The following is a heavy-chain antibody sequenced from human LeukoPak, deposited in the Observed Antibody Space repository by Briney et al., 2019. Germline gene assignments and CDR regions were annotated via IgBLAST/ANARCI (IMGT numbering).Heavy chain of an antibody. Sequence: GGSLRLSCAASGFTFSSYGMSWVRQAPGKGLEWVSAISGSSGSTYYADSVKGRFTISRDNSKNTLYLQMNSLRAEDTAVYYCARDRGGTTDYWGQGTLVTVSS. CDR1: GFTFSSYG. J-gene: IGHJ4*02. V-gene: IGHV3-23*01. CDR3: ARDRGGTTDY. CDR2: ISGSSGST. D-gene: IGHD1-1*01.